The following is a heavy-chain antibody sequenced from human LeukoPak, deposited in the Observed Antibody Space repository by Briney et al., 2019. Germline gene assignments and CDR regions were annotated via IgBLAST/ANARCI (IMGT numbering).Heavy chain of an antibody. V-gene: IGHV1-2*02. J-gene: IGHJ4*02. D-gene: IGHD6-13*01. Sequence: ASVKASCKASGYTFTGYYMHWVRQAPGQGLEWMGWINPNSGGTNYAQKFQGRVTMTRDTSISTAYMELSRLRSDDTAVYYCAREPGIAAAGTDYWGQGTLVTASS. CDR2: INPNSGGT. CDR3: AREPGIAAAGTDY. CDR1: GYTFTGYY.